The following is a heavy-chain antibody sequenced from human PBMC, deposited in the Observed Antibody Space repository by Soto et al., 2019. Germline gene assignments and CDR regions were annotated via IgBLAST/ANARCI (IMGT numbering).Heavy chain of an antibody. CDR3: SRDVDFGEEDV. D-gene: IGHD4-17*01. J-gene: IGHJ6*02. CDR2: IYYSRST. Sequence: SETLSLTCTFSGGSISSGGYYWSWIRQHPGKGQERIGYIYYSRSTYYNTSLKKRDTISVDTSNNQFSLKLTSATAADTAVYYCSRDVDFGEEDVWGEGTTVT. CDR1: GGSISSGGYY. V-gene: IGHV4-31*03.